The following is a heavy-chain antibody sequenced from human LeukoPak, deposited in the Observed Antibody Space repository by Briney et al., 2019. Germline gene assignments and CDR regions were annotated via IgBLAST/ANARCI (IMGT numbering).Heavy chain of an antibody. D-gene: IGHD3-16*01. V-gene: IGHV3-30*04. J-gene: IGHJ2*01. CDR2: ISTDGSYK. Sequence: GESLRLSCAVSGFTFSSFPFHWVRQAPGKGLEWVAAISTDGSYKYHGDSVKGRFTISRDNPMNTLYLQMNGLRPDDTAVYYCGRSLIPGRWYFDLWGRGTLVTVSS. CDR1: GFTFSSFP. CDR3: GRSLIPGRWYFDL.